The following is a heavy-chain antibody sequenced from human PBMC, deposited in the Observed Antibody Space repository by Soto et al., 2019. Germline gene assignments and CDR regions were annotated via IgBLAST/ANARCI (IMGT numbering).Heavy chain of an antibody. J-gene: IGHJ4*02. CDR1: GGSISRGAYF. CDR3: ARGGPVSVSPAWQLLGYFDY. D-gene: IGHD2-15*01. Sequence: QVHLQESGPGQVRPSQTLSLSCSVSGGSISRGAYFWTWIRQFPGKGLEWIAYISYTGATYYNPSLKSRVTILADTSKNQFSLKPNSVTSADTAVYYCARGGPVSVSPAWQLLGYFDYWGQGTLVTVSS. V-gene: IGHV4-31*03. CDR2: ISYTGAT.